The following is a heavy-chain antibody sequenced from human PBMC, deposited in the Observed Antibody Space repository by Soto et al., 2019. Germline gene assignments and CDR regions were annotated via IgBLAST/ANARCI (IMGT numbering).Heavy chain of an antibody. J-gene: IGHJ4*02. Sequence: SCKASGGTFSSYAMHWVRQAPGKGLEWVAVISSDGFTQYYADSVKGRVTISRDNSKNTLFLQMSGLRPEDTAVYFCARAPTSRFDYWGQGTQVTVSS. V-gene: IGHV3-30*15. CDR2: ISSDGFTQ. CDR3: ARAPTSRFDY. CDR1: GGTFSSYA.